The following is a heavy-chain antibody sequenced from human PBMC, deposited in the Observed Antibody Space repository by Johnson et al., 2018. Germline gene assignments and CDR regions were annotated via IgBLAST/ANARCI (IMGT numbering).Heavy chain of an antibody. V-gene: IGHV3-30*18. D-gene: IGHD3-16*01. Sequence: QVQLVETGGGVVQPGRSLRLSCAASGFTFSNYVMHWVRPAPGKGLEWVAAISNDGSNKYYADSVKGRFTISRDNSKNTLSVQMNRLRGEDTAVYYCAKAGGVESFYRMDVWGQGTTVTVSS. CDR3: AKAGGVESFYRMDV. J-gene: IGHJ6*02. CDR2: ISNDGSNK. CDR1: GFTFSNYV.